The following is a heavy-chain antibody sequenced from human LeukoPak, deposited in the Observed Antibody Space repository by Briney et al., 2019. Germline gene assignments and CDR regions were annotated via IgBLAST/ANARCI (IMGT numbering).Heavy chain of an antibody. D-gene: IGHD6-19*01. V-gene: IGHV3-64D*06. Sequence: PGGSLRLSCSASGFTFSSYAIHWVRQAPGKGLEYVSAITSNGGSTYYADSVKGRFTISRDNSKNTLYLQMSSLRAEDTAVYYCVKTGIAVAGVDYWGQGTLVTVSS. CDR2: ITSNGGST. J-gene: IGHJ4*02. CDR3: VKTGIAVAGVDY. CDR1: GFTFSSYA.